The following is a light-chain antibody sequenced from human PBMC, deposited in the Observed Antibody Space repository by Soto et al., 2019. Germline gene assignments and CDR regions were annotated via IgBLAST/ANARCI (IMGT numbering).Light chain of an antibody. CDR3: HQYNSYSPT. Sequence: DIQMTQSPSTLSASVGDRVTITCRASQSVSSWLAWYQQRPGKAPKLLIYDASSLESGLPSRFSGSGSGTEFTLTISSLQPDHFATYYCHQYNSYSPTLGQGTKLEIK. CDR1: QSVSSW. J-gene: IGKJ2*01. CDR2: DAS. V-gene: IGKV1-5*01.